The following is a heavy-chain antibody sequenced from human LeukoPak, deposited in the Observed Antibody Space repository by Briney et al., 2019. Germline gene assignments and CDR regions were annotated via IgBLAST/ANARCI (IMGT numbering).Heavy chain of an antibody. CDR2: INHSGST. CDR3: ARPYYNYYYYMDV. CDR1: GGSFSGYY. Sequence: SSETLSLTCAVYGGSFSGYYWSWIRQPPGKGLEWIGEINHSGSTNYNPSLKSRVTISVDTSKNQFSLKLSSVTAADTAVYYCARPYYNYYYYMDVWGKGTTVTVSS. V-gene: IGHV4-34*01. J-gene: IGHJ6*03.